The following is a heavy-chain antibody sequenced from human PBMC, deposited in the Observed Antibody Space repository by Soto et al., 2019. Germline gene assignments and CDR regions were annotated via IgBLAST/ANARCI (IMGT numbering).Heavy chain of an antibody. CDR1: GFTFSSYW. CDR3: AREDTRSYGSGSYLNYYYYGMDV. V-gene: IGHV3-7*03. Sequence: LRLSCAASGFTFSSYWMSWVRQAPGKGLEWVANIKQDGSEKYYVDSVKGRFTISRDNAKNSLYLQMNSLRAEDTAVYYCAREDTRSYGSGSYLNYYYYGMDVWGQGTTVTVSS. D-gene: IGHD3-10*01. CDR2: IKQDGSEK. J-gene: IGHJ6*02.